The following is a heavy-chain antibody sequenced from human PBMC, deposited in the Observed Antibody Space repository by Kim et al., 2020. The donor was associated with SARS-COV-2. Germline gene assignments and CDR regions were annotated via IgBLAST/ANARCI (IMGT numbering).Heavy chain of an antibody. CDR3: ASHLLPPYGDPIDN. V-gene: IGHV4-39*01. CDR1: GDSISSSNYY. Sequence: SETLSLTCTVSGDSISSSNYYWGWIRQPPGKGLEWIETYSNPSLKSRVTISVDTSKNQFSLKLSSVTAADTAVYYCASHLLPPYGDPIDNWGQGTLVTVSS. J-gene: IGHJ4*02. D-gene: IGHD4-17*01.